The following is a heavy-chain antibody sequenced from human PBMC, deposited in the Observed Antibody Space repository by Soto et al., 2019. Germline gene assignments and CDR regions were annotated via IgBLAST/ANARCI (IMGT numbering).Heavy chain of an antibody. CDR2: ISSNGGST. D-gene: IGHD2-15*01. CDR1: GFTFSSYA. V-gene: IGHV3-64*01. Sequence: EVQLVESGGGLVQPGGSLRLSCAASGFTFSSYAMHWVRQAPGKGLEYVSAISSNGGSTYYANSVKGRFTISRDNSKNTLYLQMGSLRAEDMAVDYGARDAVVVVAATIYWYFDLWGRGTLVTVSS. J-gene: IGHJ2*01. CDR3: ARDAVVVVAATIYWYFDL.